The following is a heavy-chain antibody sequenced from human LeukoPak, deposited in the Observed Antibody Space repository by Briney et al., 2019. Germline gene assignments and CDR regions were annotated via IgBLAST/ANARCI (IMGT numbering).Heavy chain of an antibody. Sequence: SGTLSLTCSVSGGSIGSYYWSWIRQPPGKGLEWIGFIFYSGSTNYNPSLKSRVTISLDTSKNQFSLKLSSVTAADTAVYYCARRGDSSGWYLFDYWGQGTLVTVSS. V-gene: IGHV4-59*01. J-gene: IGHJ4*02. CDR3: ARRGDSSGWYLFDY. CDR2: IFYSGST. D-gene: IGHD6-19*01. CDR1: GGSIGSYY.